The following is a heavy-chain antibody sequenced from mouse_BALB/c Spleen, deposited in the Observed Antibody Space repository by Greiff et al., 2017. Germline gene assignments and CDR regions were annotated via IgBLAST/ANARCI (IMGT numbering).Heavy chain of an antibody. CDR3: ARAPLHYYGYDWYFDV. CDR2: ISDGGSYT. Sequence: EVKLVESGGGLVKPGGSLKLSCAASGFTFSDYYMYWVRQTPEKRLEWVATISDGGSYTYYPDSVKGRFTISRDNAKNNLYLQMSSLKSEDTAMYYCARAPLHYYGYDWYFDVWGAGTTVTVSS. J-gene: IGHJ1*01. V-gene: IGHV5-4*02. D-gene: IGHD1-2*01. CDR1: GFTFSDYY.